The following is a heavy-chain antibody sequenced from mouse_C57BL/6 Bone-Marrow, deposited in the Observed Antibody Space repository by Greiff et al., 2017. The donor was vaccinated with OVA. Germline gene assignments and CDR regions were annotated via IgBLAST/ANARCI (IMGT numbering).Heavy chain of an antibody. CDR1: GYAFSSSW. D-gene: IGHD4-1*02. V-gene: IGHV1-82*01. J-gene: IGHJ1*03. CDR2: IYPGDGAT. Sequence: QVQLQQSGPELVKPGASVKISCKASGYAFSSSWMNWVKQRPGKGLEWIGRIYPGDGATNYNGKFKGKATLTADKSSSTAYMQLSGLRSEDSAVYLGARRATAIYWYFDVWGTGTTGTVSS. CDR3: ARRATAIYWYFDV.